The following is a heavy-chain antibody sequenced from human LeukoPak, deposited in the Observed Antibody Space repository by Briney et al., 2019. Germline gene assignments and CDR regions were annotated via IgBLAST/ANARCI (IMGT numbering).Heavy chain of an antibody. CDR2: IWYDGSNK. Sequence: PGRSLSFSCAASGFTFSSYGMHWVRQAPGKRLEWVAVIWYDGSNKYYADSVKGRFTISRDNSKNTLYLQMNSLRAEDTAVYYCARGLDSSNGMDVWGKGTTVTVSS. CDR3: ARGLDSSNGMDV. D-gene: IGHD2-2*03. CDR1: GFTFSSYG. J-gene: IGHJ6*04. V-gene: IGHV3-33*01.